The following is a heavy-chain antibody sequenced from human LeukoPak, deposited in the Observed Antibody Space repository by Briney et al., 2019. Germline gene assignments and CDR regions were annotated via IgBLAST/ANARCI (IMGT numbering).Heavy chain of an antibody. CDR3: ARAIAVAGRERWFDP. D-gene: IGHD6-19*01. CDR1: GGTFSSYA. CDR2: IIPIFGTA. V-gene: IGHV1-69*05. J-gene: IGHJ5*02. Sequence: GASVKVSCKASGGTFSSYAISWVRQAPGQGLEWMGGIIPIFGTANYAQKFQGRVTITTDESTSTAYMELSSLRSEDTAVYYCARAIAVAGRERWFDPWGQGTLVTVSS.